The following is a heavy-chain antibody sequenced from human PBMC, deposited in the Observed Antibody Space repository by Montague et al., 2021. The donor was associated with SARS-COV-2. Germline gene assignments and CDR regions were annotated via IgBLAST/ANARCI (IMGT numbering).Heavy chain of an antibody. V-gene: IGHV4-59*01. Sequence: SETLSLTCTVSGDSINNYYWSWIRQSPGKGLEYIGYIYYSGGANXYPSLVTNYNPSFEGRVAISLDTSKNQFSLNLSSVTTADTAVYYCARGSGYSGYALAYWGQGTLVTVSS. CDR3: ARGSGYSGYALAY. CDR2: IYYSGGANXYPSLVT. J-gene: IGHJ4*02. CDR1: GDSINNYY. D-gene: IGHD5-12*01.